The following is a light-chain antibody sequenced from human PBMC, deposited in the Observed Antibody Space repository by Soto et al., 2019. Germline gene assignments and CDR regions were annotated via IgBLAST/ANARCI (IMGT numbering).Light chain of an antibody. CDR2: EVT. V-gene: IGLV2-8*01. J-gene: IGLJ3*02. CDR3: SSFAASNTGV. CDR1: SSDVGAYNY. Sequence: QSALTQPPSASGSPGQSVTISCTGTSSDVGAYNYVSWYQQHAGKAPKLVIYEVTKRPSGVPDRFSGSKSANTASLTVSGLQAEDEADYYRSSFAASNTGVFGGGTKVTVL.